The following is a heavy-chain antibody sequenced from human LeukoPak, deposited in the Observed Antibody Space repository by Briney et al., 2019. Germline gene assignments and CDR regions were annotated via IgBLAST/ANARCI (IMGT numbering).Heavy chain of an antibody. Sequence: GGSLTFSCAASGFTFSTFARIWVRQAPGKGLEWVSGISGSGGGTYYADSVKGRFTISRDNSRNTLYLQMNSLRAEDTAIYFCAKDHLSTGWAYCFDYWGQGALVTVSS. CDR2: ISGSGGGT. V-gene: IGHV3-23*01. J-gene: IGHJ4*02. CDR1: GFTFSTFA. D-gene: IGHD6-19*01. CDR3: AKDHLSTGWAYCFDY.